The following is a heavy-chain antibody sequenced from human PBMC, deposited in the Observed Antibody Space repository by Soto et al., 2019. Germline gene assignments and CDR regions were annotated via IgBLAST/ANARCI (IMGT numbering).Heavy chain of an antibody. CDR3: AREGFTYYYVSSGYYAIDY. J-gene: IGHJ4*02. D-gene: IGHD3-22*01. Sequence: EVQLVESGGGLVQPGGSLRLSCAASGFTFSSYSMNWVRQAPGKGLEWVSYISSSSSTTYYADFVKGCSTISRDNAKNSLYLQMNSLRDEETAVYYCAREGFTYYYVSSGYYAIDYWGQGTLVTVSS. CDR1: GFTFSSYS. V-gene: IGHV3-48*02. CDR2: ISSSSSTT.